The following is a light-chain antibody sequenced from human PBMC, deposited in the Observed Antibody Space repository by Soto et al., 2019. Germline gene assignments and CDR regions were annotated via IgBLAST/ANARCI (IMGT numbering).Light chain of an antibody. CDR3: QQSFTTPTWT. CDR1: QRISTY. J-gene: IGKJ1*01. V-gene: IGKV1-39*01. CDR2: AAS. Sequence: DIQMTQSPSSLSAFVGDTATITCRASQRISTYLNWYQQRPGKAPRLLIYAASSLQSGVPSRFSGSGSGTDFTLTISSLQPEDYATYYCQQSFTTPTWTIGLGTKVDIK.